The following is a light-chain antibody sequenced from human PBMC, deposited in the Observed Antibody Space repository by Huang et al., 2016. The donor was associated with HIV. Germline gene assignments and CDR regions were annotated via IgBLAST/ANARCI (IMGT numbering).Light chain of an antibody. CDR3: QQRSSGVT. CDR2: DTS. V-gene: IGKV3-11*01. J-gene: IGKJ4*01. Sequence: IVLSQSPATLSWYPGESVTLPCRASQSVGNYIAGYQQHPGQSPRLLIYDTSNRATGTPGRFSGSGSGTDFALTISNLESEDFAVYYCQQRSSGVTFGGGTKVQVK. CDR1: QSVGNY.